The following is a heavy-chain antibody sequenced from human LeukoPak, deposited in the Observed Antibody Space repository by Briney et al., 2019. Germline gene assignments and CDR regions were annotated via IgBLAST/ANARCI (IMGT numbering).Heavy chain of an antibody. J-gene: IGHJ6*02. CDR2: IIPIFGTA. CDR3: ARDRGIVLMVYAIVPYYYYGMDV. V-gene: IGHV1-69*13. Sequence: GASVKVSCKASGGTFSSYAISWVRQAPGQGLEWMGGIIPIFGTANYAQKFQGRVTITADESTSTAYMELSSLRSEDTAVYYCARDRGIVLMVYAIVPYYYYGMDVWGQGTTVTVS. D-gene: IGHD2-8*01. CDR1: GGTFSSYA.